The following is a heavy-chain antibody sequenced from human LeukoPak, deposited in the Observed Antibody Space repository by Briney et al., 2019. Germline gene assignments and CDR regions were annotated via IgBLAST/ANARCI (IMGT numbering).Heavy chain of an antibody. V-gene: IGHV4-61*02. D-gene: IGHD6-6*01. CDR2: IYTSGST. Sequence: SETLSLTCTVSGGSISSGSYYWSWIRQPAGKGLEWIGRIYTSGSTNYNPSLKSRVTISVDTSKNQFSLQLTSVTAADTAVYYCASGVFSSSINYWGQGTLVTVSS. CDR1: GGSISSGSYY. J-gene: IGHJ4*02. CDR3: ASGVFSSSINY.